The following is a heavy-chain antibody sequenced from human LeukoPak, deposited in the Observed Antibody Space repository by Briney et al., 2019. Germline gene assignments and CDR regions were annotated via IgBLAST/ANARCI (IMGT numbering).Heavy chain of an antibody. Sequence: ESGPALVKPTQTLTLTCTFSGFSLTTSGMCVSWIRQPPGKALEWLARIDWDDDKFYSTSLKTRLTISKDTSKNQVVLIMTNMDPVDTATYYCARYSSGWKSFDYWGQGTLVTVSS. CDR3: ARYSSGWKSFDY. CDR2: IDWDDDK. J-gene: IGHJ4*02. V-gene: IGHV2-70*17. D-gene: IGHD6-19*01. CDR1: GFSLTTSGMC.